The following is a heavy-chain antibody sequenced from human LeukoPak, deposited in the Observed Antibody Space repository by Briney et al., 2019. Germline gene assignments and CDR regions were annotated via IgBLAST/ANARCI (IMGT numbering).Heavy chain of an antibody. D-gene: IGHD3-10*01. V-gene: IGHV4-34*01. Sequence: SETLSLTCAVYGGSFGGYYWSWIRQPPGKGLEWIGEINHSGSTNYNPSLKSRVTISVDTSKNQFSLKLSSVTAADTAVYYCARGSGVSGSYYKRALDYWGQGTLVTVSS. CDR2: INHSGST. J-gene: IGHJ4*02. CDR1: GGSFGGYY. CDR3: ARGSGVSGSYYKRALDY.